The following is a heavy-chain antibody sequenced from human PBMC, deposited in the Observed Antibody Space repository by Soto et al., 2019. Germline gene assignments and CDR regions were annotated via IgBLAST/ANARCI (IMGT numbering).Heavy chain of an antibody. CDR2: FNAGDGDT. D-gene: IGHD2-2*01. Sequence: QVQLVQSGAEVKKPGASVRVSCKASGYTITCCAMHWVRQAPGQRPEWMGWFNAGDGDTKYSQNFQGRFTIIRDTSANTVYMELSSMRPEDTAVYYCARDGEDKAAAAMVYWGQGTLVTVSS. CDR3: ARDGEDKAAAAMVY. V-gene: IGHV1-3*01. J-gene: IGHJ4*02. CDR1: GYTITCCA.